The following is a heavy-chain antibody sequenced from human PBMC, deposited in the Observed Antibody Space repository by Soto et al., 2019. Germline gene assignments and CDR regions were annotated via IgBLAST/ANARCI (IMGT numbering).Heavy chain of an antibody. CDR1: GFTFNTYW. CDR3: ARTKQASGYSSSFYLGY. CDR2: IYPGDSDT. D-gene: IGHD6-13*01. J-gene: IGHJ4*02. Sequence: EVQLVQSGAEAKKPGESLKISCKASGFTFNTYWIAWLRQMPGRGLEWMGIIYPGDSDTRYSPSFEGQVTISADKSINTAYLQWSSLKASDTAMYYCARTKQASGYSSSFYLGYWGQGTLVTVSS. V-gene: IGHV5-51*01.